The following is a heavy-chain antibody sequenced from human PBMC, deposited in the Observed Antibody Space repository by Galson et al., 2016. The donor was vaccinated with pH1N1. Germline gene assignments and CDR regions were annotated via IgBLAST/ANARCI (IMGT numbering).Heavy chain of an antibody. CDR3: ARFDRGTSGFDY. Sequence: SVKVSCKASGYTFTAYYIHWVRQAPGQGLEWMGWINPDSGGTHFAQKFQGWVTMTRDTSIRTAYMELSRLKTDDTAVEYCARFDRGTSGFDYWGQGALVAVSS. J-gene: IGHJ4*02. CDR1: GYTFTAYY. D-gene: IGHD3-10*01. V-gene: IGHV1-2*04. CDR2: INPDSGGT.